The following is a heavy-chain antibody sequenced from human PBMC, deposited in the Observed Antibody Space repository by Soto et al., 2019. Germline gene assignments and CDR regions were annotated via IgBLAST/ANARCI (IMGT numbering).Heavy chain of an antibody. J-gene: IGHJ6*02. CDR3: AMSRIAAAGRALGAYYYYGMDV. CDR1: GYTFTSYG. V-gene: IGHV1-18*01. CDR2: ISAYNGNT. Sequence: GASVKVSCKASGYTFTSYGISWVRQAPGQGLERMGWISAYNGNTNYAQKLQGRVTMTTDTSTSTAYMELRSLRSDDTAVYYCAMSRIAAAGRALGAYYYYGMDVWGQGTTVTVSS. D-gene: IGHD6-13*01.